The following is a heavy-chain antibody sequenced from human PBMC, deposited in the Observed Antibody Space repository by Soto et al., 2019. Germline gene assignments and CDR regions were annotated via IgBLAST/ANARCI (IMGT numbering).Heavy chain of an antibody. V-gene: IGHV3-30*18. D-gene: IGHD6-13*01. Sequence: QVQLVESGRGVVQPGRTLRLSCAASGFTFSSYGMHWVRQAPGKGLEWVAVISYDGSNKYYADSVKGRFTISRDNSKNTLYLQMNSLRAEDTAVYYCAKPQAAAFDYWGQGTLVTVSS. J-gene: IGHJ4*02. CDR1: GFTFSSYG. CDR3: AKPQAAAFDY. CDR2: ISYDGSNK.